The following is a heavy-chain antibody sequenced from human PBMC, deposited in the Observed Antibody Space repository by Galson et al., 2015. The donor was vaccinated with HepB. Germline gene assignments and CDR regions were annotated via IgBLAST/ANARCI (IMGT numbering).Heavy chain of an antibody. V-gene: IGHV5-51*01. J-gene: IGHJ6*02. CDR3: ARQGSIFGMITAPNYYYYGMDV. CDR1: GYNFTNYW. CDR2: IYPGDSDT. Sequence: QSGAEVKKPGESLKISCKGSGYNFTNYWIAWVRQMPGKGLEWMGFIYPGDSDTRYSPSFQGQVTISADESINTAYLQWSSLKASDTAMYYCARQGSIFGMITAPNYYYYGMDVWGQGTTVTVSS. D-gene: IGHD3-3*01.